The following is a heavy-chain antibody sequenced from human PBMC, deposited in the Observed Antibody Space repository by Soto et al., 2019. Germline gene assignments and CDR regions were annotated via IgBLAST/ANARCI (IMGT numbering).Heavy chain of an antibody. Sequence: QVQLQQWGAGLLKPSETLSLTCAVYGGSFSGYYWSWISQPPGKGLAWIGDINHSGSTNYHPSLKSRVTITVDTSKNQFSLKLSSVTAADTAVYYCARGVRGYYYGSGSSGYWGQGTLVTVSS. CDR2: INHSGST. CDR1: GGSFSGYY. CDR3: ARGVRGYYYGSGSSGY. D-gene: IGHD3-10*01. V-gene: IGHV4-34*01. J-gene: IGHJ4*02.